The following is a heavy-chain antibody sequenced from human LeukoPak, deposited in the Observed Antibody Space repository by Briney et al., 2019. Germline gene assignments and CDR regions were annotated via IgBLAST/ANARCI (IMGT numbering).Heavy chain of an antibody. Sequence: GGSLRLSCAASGFAFNNYAMNWVRQAPGKGLEWVSGISGFGGSTYYAPSVKGRLTISRDNFGNMLYLHLDSLRVEDTAIYYCARRSGSSWSSFDYWGQGALVTVSS. D-gene: IGHD6-13*01. CDR3: ARRSGSSWSSFDY. CDR1: GFAFNNYA. CDR2: ISGFGGST. J-gene: IGHJ4*02. V-gene: IGHV3-23*01.